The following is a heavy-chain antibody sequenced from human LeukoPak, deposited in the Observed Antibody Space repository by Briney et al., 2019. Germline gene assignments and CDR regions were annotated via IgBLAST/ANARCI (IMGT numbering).Heavy chain of an antibody. Sequence: GASVKVSCKASGGTFSSYAISWVRQAPGQGLEWMGGIIPIFGTANYAQKFQGRVTITADESTSTAYMELSSLRSEDAAVYYCARPHGQLKRNYYYYYMDVWGKGTTVTVSS. V-gene: IGHV1-69*13. CDR3: ARPHGQLKRNYYYYYMDV. J-gene: IGHJ6*03. CDR2: IIPIFGTA. CDR1: GGTFSSYA.